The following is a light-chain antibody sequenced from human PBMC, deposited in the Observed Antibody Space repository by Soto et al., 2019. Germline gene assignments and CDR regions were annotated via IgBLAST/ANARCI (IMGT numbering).Light chain of an antibody. CDR1: SSDVGGYNY. J-gene: IGLJ2*01. V-gene: IGLV2-11*01. CDR3: GSYAGSYTVV. Sequence: QSVLTQPRSVSGSPGQSVTISCTATSSDVGGYNYVSWYQHHPGKAPKLLIYDVTKRPSGVPDRFSGSKSGNTASLTISGLQAEDEADYHCGSYAGSYTVVFGGGTKVTVL. CDR2: DVT.